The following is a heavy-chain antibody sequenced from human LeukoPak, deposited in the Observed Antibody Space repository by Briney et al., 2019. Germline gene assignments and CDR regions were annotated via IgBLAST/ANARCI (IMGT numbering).Heavy chain of an antibody. Sequence: GGSLRLSCAAFGFTFSSYAMSWVRQAPGKGLEWVSAISGSGGSTYYADSVKGRFTISGDNSKNTLYLQMSSLRAEDTAVYYCAKSWGSFDYWGQGTLVTVSS. V-gene: IGHV3-23*01. D-gene: IGHD7-27*01. CDR2: ISGSGGST. J-gene: IGHJ4*01. CDR1: GFTFSSYA. CDR3: AKSWGSFDY.